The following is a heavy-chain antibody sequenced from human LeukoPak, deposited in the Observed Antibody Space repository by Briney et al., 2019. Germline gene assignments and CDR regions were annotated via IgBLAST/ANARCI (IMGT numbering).Heavy chain of an antibody. J-gene: IGHJ4*02. CDR3: ARGAATPDY. Sequence: ASVKVSCKVSGYTLTELSMHWVRQAPGKGLEWMGGFDPEDGETIYAQKFQGRVTITRDTSASTAYMELSSLRSEDTAVYYCARGAATPDYWGQGTLVTVSS. V-gene: IGHV1-24*01. CDR1: GYTLTELS. CDR2: FDPEDGET. D-gene: IGHD2-15*01.